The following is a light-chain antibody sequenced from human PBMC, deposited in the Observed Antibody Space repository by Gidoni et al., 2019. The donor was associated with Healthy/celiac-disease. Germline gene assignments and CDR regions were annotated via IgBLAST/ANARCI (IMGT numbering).Light chain of an antibody. CDR1: QSISSY. V-gene: IGKV1-39*01. CDR2: AAS. CDR3: QQSYSTLLT. Sequence: DIQMTQSPSSLSASVGDRVTITCRASQSISSYLHWYQQKPGKAPKLLIYAASSLQIGVPSRFSGSGSGTDFTLTISSLQPEDFATYYCQQSYSTLLTFGGGTKVEIK. J-gene: IGKJ4*01.